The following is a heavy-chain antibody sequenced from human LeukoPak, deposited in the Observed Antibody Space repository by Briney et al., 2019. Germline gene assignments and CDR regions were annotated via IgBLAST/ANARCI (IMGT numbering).Heavy chain of an antibody. CDR2: INSDGSST. Sequence: GGSLRLPCAASGFTFSSYWMHWVRQAPGKGLVWVSRINSDGSSTSYADSVKGRFTISRDNAKNTLYLQMNSLRAEDTAVYYCARSPTVNHYYYYYMDVWGKGTTVTVSS. CDR3: ARSPTVNHYYYYYMDV. J-gene: IGHJ6*03. CDR1: GFTFSSYW. V-gene: IGHV3-74*01. D-gene: IGHD4-11*01.